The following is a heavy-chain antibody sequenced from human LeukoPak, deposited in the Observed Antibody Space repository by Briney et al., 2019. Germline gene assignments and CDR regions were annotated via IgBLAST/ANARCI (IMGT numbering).Heavy chain of an antibody. D-gene: IGHD3-10*01. Sequence: SETLSLACTVSGGSISSYYWSWIRQPPGKGLEWIGYIYYSGSTNYNPSLKSRVTISVDTSKNQFSLKLSSVTAADTAVYYCARDRGEFDYWGQGTLVTVSS. CDR2: IYYSGST. CDR3: ARDRGEFDY. J-gene: IGHJ4*02. CDR1: GGSISSYY. V-gene: IGHV4-59*01.